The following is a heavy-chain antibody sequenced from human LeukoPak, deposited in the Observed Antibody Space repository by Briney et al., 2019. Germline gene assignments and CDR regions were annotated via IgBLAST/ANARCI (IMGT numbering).Heavy chain of an antibody. CDR3: ARTYYDSSGYYLFWFDP. CDR1: GGTFSSYA. V-gene: IGHV1-69*01. J-gene: IGHJ5*02. Sequence: SVKVSCKASGGTFSSYAISWVRQAPGQGLEWMGGIIPIFGAANYAQKFQGRVTITADESTSTAYMELSSLRSEDTAVYYCARTYYDSSGYYLFWFDPWGQGTLVTVSS. CDR2: IIPIFGAA. D-gene: IGHD3-22*01.